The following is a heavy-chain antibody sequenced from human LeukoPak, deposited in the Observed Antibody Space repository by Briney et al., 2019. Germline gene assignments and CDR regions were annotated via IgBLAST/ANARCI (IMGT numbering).Heavy chain of an antibody. CDR1: GFTFSSCW. J-gene: IGHJ3*02. D-gene: IGHD6-13*01. CDR2: INLDGSEK. CDR3: ARLYSSSWVDAFDI. Sequence: GGSLRLSCAASGFTFSSCWMSWVRQAPAKGLECVSNINLDGSEKYYVDSVKGRFTISRDNAKNSLFLQMNSLRAEDAAVYYCARLYSSSWVDAFDIWGQGTMVTVSS. V-gene: IGHV3-7*01.